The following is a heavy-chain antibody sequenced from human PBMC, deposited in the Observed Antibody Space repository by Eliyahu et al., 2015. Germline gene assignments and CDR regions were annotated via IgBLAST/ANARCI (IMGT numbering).Heavy chain of an antibody. J-gene: IGHJ6*03. D-gene: IGHD1-26*01. V-gene: IGHV4-39*01. CDR3: ARSYPQWELQDYYYYMDV. CDR2: IYYSGST. CDR1: GGSIXSSXYY. Sequence: QLQLQESGPGLVKPSETLSLTXTVXGGSIXSSXYYWGXTRQPPGKGLEWIGSIYYSGSTYYNPSLKSRVTISVDTSKNQFSLKLSSVTAADTAVYYCARSYPQWELQDYYYYMDVWGKGTTVTVSS.